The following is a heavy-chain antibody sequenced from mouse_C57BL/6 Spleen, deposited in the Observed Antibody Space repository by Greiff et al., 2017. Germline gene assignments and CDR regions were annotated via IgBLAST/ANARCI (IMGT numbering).Heavy chain of an antibody. CDR3: ARWHYGSSYFDY. J-gene: IGHJ2*01. CDR2: IDPSDSET. CDR1: GYTFTSYW. Sequence: VQLQQPGAELVRPGSSVKLSCKASGYTFTSYWMHWVKQRPIQGLEWIGNIDPSDSETHYNQKFKDKATLTVDKSSSTAYMQLSSLTSEDSAVYYCARWHYGSSYFDYWGQGTTRTVSS. V-gene: IGHV1-52*01. D-gene: IGHD1-1*01.